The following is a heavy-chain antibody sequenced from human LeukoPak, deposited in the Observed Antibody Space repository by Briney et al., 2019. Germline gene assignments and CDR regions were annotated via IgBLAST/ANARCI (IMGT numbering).Heavy chain of an antibody. D-gene: IGHD3-16*01. CDR3: ARVLVPAGGGVVDY. CDR2: INPYNGNT. Sequence: ASVKVSCKASGYTFTSYGISWVRQSPGQGLEWMGWINPYNGNTNYAQKVQGRVTMTTDTSTSTAYMELRSLRSDDTAVYYCARVLVPAGGGVVDYWGQGTLVTVSS. CDR1: GYTFTSYG. V-gene: IGHV1-18*01. J-gene: IGHJ4*02.